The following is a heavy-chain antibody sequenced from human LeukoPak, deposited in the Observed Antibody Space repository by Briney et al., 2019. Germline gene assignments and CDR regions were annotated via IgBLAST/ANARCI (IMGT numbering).Heavy chain of an antibody. Sequence: GGSLRLSCAASGFTFSSYAMSWVRRAPGKGLEWVSATSGSGDSTYYADSEKGRFTISRDDSKNMLYLQMSSLRAEDTAVYYCAKSPYDSSSYSFDYWGQGTLVTVSS. CDR3: AKSPYDSSSYSFDY. D-gene: IGHD3-22*01. CDR1: GFTFSSYA. J-gene: IGHJ4*02. CDR2: TSGSGDST. V-gene: IGHV3-23*01.